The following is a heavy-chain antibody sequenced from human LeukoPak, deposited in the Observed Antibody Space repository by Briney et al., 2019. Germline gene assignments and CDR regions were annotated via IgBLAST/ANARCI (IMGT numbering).Heavy chain of an antibody. D-gene: IGHD3-16*02. CDR1: GFTVSEYD. CDR2: IGLVGDT. Sequence: PGGSPRLSCAASGFTVSEYDMHWVRQATGKGLEWVSAIGLVGDTYLGSVKGRFTMSRDNANNKVHLQMNSLRDGDTGVYYCLRDYHGMDVWGQGTTVIVSS. J-gene: IGHJ6*02. V-gene: IGHV3-13*01. CDR3: LRDYHGMDV.